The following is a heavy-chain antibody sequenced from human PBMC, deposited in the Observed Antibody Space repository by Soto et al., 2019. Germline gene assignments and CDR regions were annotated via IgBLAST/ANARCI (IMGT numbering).Heavy chain of an antibody. CDR3: TKGVRGCSSSNCRFHH. CDR2: SSWNSDNI. V-gene: IGHV3-9*01. D-gene: IGHD2-2*01. CDR1: GFTFDDYA. J-gene: IGHJ4*02. Sequence: EVQLVESGGGLVQPGRSLKVSCAASGFTFDDYAMHWVLLVPEKGLEWVAGSSWNSDNIDYADSVKGRFTISRDNAKNSLSLQMNNLTRDDTALYYCTKGVRGCSSSNCRFHHWGPGTLVTVSS.